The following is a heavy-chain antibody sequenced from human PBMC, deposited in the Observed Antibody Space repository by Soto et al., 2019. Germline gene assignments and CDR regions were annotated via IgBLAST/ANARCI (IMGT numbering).Heavy chain of an antibody. V-gene: IGHV1-8*01. D-gene: IGHD3-9*01. CDR3: ARAIRYFDWLLPYNWFDP. CDR1: GYTFTSYD. J-gene: IGHJ5*02. CDR2: MNPNSGNT. Sequence: ASVKVSCKASGYTFTSYDINWVRQATGQGLEWMGWMNPNSGNTGYAQRFQGRVTMTRNTSISTAYMELSSLRSEDTAVYYCARAIRYFDWLLPYNWFDPWGQGTLVTVSS.